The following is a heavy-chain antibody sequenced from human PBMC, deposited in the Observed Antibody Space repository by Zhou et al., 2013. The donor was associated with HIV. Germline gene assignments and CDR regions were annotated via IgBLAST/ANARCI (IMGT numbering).Heavy chain of an antibody. CDR1: GYNFVNYG. CDR3: ARALSTRWIGGGFFYMDV. Sequence: QVQLVQSGAEVKKPGASVKVSCKASGYNFVNYGFSWVRQAPGQGPEWLGWISGYNGNAMIAQKFQVRVTMTIDTPTTTAYMEVRSLTSADTAVYFCARALSTRWIGGGFFYMDVWGKGTTVTVS. V-gene: IGHV1-18*04. J-gene: IGHJ6*03. D-gene: IGHD6-19*01. CDR2: ISGYNGNA.